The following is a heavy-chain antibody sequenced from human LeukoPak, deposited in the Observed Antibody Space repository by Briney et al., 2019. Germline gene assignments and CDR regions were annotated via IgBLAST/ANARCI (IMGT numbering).Heavy chain of an antibody. D-gene: IGHD6-6*01. CDR2: INPNSGGT. CDR1: GYTFTDYY. J-gene: IGHJ4*02. CDR3: ARGRYSSSSSYHFDY. Sequence: GASVKVSRKASGYTFTDYYMHWVRQAPGQGLEWMGRINPNSGGTNYAQKFQGRVTMTRDTSISTAYMELSRLISDDTAVYYCARGRYSSSSSYHFDYWGQGTLVTFSS. V-gene: IGHV1-2*06.